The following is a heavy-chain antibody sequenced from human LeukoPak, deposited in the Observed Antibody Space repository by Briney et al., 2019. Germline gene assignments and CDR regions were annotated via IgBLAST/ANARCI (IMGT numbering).Heavy chain of an antibody. J-gene: IGHJ4*02. CDR3: AKMGARAMVTVDY. Sequence: PGGSLRLSCAASGFTFDDYAMHWVRQAPGKGLEWVSGIDWNSGSIGYADSVQGRFSISRDNSKNTLYLQMNSLRAEDTAVYYCAKMGARAMVTVDYWGQGTLVTVSS. CDR2: IDWNSGSI. D-gene: IGHD5-18*01. V-gene: IGHV3-9*01. CDR1: GFTFDDYA.